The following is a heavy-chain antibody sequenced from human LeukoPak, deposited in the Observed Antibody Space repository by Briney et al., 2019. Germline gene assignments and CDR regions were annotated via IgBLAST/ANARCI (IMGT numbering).Heavy chain of an antibody. J-gene: IGHJ4*02. CDR2: INHSGTT. Sequence: SETLSLTCAVYGGSFSGYYWSWIRQPPGKGLEWIGEINHSGTTNYNPSLKSPVTISVDTSKNQFSLKLSSVTAADTAVYYCARGNGYGSNYWGQGTLVTVSS. V-gene: IGHV4-34*01. D-gene: IGHD3-10*01. CDR3: ARGNGYGSNY. CDR1: GGSFSGYY.